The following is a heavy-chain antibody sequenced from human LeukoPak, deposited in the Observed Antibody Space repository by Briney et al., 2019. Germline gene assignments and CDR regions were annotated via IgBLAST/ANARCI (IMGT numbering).Heavy chain of an antibody. CDR1: GFAFNEYA. CDR2: IWRDGSNK. V-gene: IGHV3-30*02. Sequence: PGGSLRLSCAASGFAFNEYAMHWVRQAPGKGLEWVALIWRDGSNKYYADSVRGRFTVSRDNSKNTLYLQMNSLRAEDTAVYYCARDRDPTVPSFDYWGQGTLVTVSS. J-gene: IGHJ4*02. D-gene: IGHD4-17*01. CDR3: ARDRDPTVPSFDY.